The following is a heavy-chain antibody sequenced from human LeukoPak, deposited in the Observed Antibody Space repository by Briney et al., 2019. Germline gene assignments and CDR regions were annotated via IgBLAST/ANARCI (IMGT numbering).Heavy chain of an antibody. CDR3: VCAVLSNYYYYMDV. J-gene: IGHJ6*03. CDR2: IRSKANSYAT. D-gene: IGHD3-16*01. Sequence: GGSLRLSCAASGFTFSGSAMHWVRQASGKGLEWVGRIRSKANSYATAYAASVKGRFTISRDDSKNTAYLQMNSLKTEDTAVYYCVCAVLSNYYYYMDVWGKGTTVTISS. V-gene: IGHV3-73*01. CDR1: GFTFSGSA.